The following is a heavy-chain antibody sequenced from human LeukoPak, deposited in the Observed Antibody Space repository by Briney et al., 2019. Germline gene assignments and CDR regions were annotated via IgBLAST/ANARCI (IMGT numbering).Heavy chain of an antibody. CDR1: GFTFSSYA. CDR2: ISGSGGST. Sequence: GGSLRLSCAASGFTFSSYAMSWVRQAPGKGLEWVSAISGSGGSTYYADSVKGRFTISRDNAKNSLYLQMNSLRAEDTAVYYCARLPPTYDSSPFDYWGQGTLVTVSS. V-gene: IGHV3-23*01. CDR3: ARLPPTYDSSPFDY. J-gene: IGHJ4*02. D-gene: IGHD3-22*01.